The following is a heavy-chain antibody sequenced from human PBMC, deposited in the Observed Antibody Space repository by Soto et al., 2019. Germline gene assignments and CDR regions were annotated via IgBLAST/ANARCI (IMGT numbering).Heavy chain of an antibody. CDR2: ISYEESNK. Sequence: GGSLRLSXAAFGFMLSGYAVHWVRQASGKGLGGVSVISYEESNKNNAGAVKSRFTNPKDNSKNTLYLQMNNRRTEDTAVYYCAKEFDEEGITMIPSAFDYWGQGTLVTVSS. CDR3: AKEFDEEGITMIPSAFDY. V-gene: IGHV3-30*04. D-gene: IGHD3-22*01. J-gene: IGHJ4*02. CDR1: GFMLSGYA.